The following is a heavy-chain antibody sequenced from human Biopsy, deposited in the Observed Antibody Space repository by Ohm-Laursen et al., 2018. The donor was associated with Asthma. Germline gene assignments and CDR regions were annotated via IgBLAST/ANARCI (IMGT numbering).Heavy chain of an antibody. CDR1: GFSLRTPGVG. Sequence: TQTLTLTYSFSGFSLRTPGVGVGWIRQSPGKALEWLALIYWDNYNLFRPSLKRRLTITKDPSKNQVVLTMTKMDPVDSGTYYCALSQDSGFDDHSPSWFDPWGQGTLVTVSS. CDR3: ALSQDSGFDDHSPSWFDP. J-gene: IGHJ5*02. V-gene: IGHV2-5*02. CDR2: IYWDNYN. D-gene: IGHD3-9*01.